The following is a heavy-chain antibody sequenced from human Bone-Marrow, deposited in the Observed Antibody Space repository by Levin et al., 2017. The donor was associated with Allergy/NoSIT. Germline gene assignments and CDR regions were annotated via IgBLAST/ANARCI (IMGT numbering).Heavy chain of an antibody. J-gene: IGHJ6*03. CDR3: AKVSPYYGSGSYQDYYYYYMDV. CDR2: ISYDGSNK. Sequence: LSLTCAASGFTFSSYGMHWVRQAPGKGLEWVAVISYDGSNKYYADSVKGRFTISRDNSKNTLYLQMNSLRAEDTAVYYCAKVSPYYGSGSYQDYYYYYMDVWGKGTTVTVSS. V-gene: IGHV3-30*18. CDR1: GFTFSSYG. D-gene: IGHD3-10*01.